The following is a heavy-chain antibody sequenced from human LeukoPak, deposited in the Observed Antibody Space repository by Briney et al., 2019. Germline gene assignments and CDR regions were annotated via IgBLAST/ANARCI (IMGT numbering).Heavy chain of an antibody. V-gene: IGHV4-59*01. D-gene: IGHD4-11*01. CDR1: GGSISSYY. J-gene: IGHJ6*02. CDR2: IYYSGSA. Sequence: KASETLSLTCTVSGGSISSYYWSWIRQPPGKGLEWLGYIYYSGSATYNPSLKSRVTISVDTSKNQFSLKLSSVTAADTAVYYCARDGSNWSNDYYHGVDVWGQGTTVTVSS. CDR3: ARDGSNWSNDYYHGVDV.